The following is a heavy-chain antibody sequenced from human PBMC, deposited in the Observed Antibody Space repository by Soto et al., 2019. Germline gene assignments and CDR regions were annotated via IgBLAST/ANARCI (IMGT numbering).Heavy chain of an antibody. D-gene: IGHD6-13*01. CDR2: ISYDGSNK. CDR1: GFTFSSYG. Sequence: QVQLVESGGGVVQPGRSLRLSCAASGFTFSSYGMHWVRQAPGKGLEWVAVISYDGSNKYYADSVKGRLTISRDNSKNTLLLQVNSLRVEDTAVYYCAMDARIATAKGALYNWFDPWGQGTLVTVSS. V-gene: IGHV3-30*03. J-gene: IGHJ5*02. CDR3: AMDARIATAKGALYNWFDP.